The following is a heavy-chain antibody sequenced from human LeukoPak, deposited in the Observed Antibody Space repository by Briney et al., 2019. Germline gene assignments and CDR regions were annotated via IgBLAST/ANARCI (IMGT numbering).Heavy chain of an antibody. CDR3: ARDLNARSSFELGY. CDR1: GGSFSDYY. CDR2: INRDGSEK. V-gene: IGHV3-7*01. J-gene: IGHJ4*02. D-gene: IGHD6-13*01. Sequence: ETLSLTCGVYGGSFSDYYWTWVRQAPGKGLEWVANINRDGSEKYYVDSVKGRFTISRDNAKNSLFLQMNSLRAEDTAVYYCARDLNARSSFELGYWGQGTLVTVSS.